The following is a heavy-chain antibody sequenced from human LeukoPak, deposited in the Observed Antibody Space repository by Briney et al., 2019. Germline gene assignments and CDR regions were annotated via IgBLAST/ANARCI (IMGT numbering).Heavy chain of an antibody. CDR1: GGSISDYY. V-gene: IGHV4-59*01. Sequence: PSETLSLTCTVSGGSISDYYWCWIRQSPGKGLEWIGHIYQSGTTNYNPSLKSRVTISVDTSKNQFYLKLSSVTAADTAVYYCARATNYDLWSAYYHHMDVWGKGTTVTVSS. CDR3: ARATNYDLWSAYYHHMDV. CDR2: IYQSGTT. D-gene: IGHD3-3*01. J-gene: IGHJ6*04.